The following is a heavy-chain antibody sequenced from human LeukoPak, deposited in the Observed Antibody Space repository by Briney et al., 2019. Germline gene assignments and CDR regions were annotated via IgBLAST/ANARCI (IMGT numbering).Heavy chain of an antibody. CDR3: ARGGYSSSRYHFDY. V-gene: IGHV3-53*01. CDR1: GFTVSSNY. CDR2: IYSGGTT. D-gene: IGHD6-13*01. J-gene: IGHJ4*02. Sequence: GGSLRLSCAASGFTVSSNYMSWVRQAPGKGLEWVPVIYSGGTTNYADSVKGRFTISRDNSKNTLFLQMNSLRAEDTAVYYCARGGYSSSRYHFDYWGQGTLVTVSS.